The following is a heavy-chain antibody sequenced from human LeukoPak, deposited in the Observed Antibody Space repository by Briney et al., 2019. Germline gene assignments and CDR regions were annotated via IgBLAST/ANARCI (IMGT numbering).Heavy chain of an antibody. J-gene: IGHJ4*02. Sequence: SETLSLTCAVYGGSFSGYSWTWIRQSPGKGLEWIGDIDHTGSTNYNPSLESRVTISVDTSKNQFSLKVSSVTAADTAVYYCTRGAPGYWGQGTLVTVSS. V-gene: IGHV4-34*01. CDR1: GGSFSGYS. CDR3: TRGAPGY. CDR2: IDHTGST.